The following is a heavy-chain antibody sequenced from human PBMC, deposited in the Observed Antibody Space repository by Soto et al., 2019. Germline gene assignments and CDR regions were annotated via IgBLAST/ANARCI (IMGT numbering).Heavy chain of an antibody. V-gene: IGHV4-34*01. D-gene: IGHD1-26*01. CDR1: GGSFSAYY. Sequence: PSETLSLTCAVYGGSFSAYYWSWIRQPPGKGLEWIGEINHSGGTSYNPSLKSRVTISVDTSKSQFSLKLTSVTAADRAVYYCASEGGSYTRSSPSGMDVWGQGTTVT. CDR2: INHSGGT. J-gene: IGHJ6*02. CDR3: ASEGGSYTRSSPSGMDV.